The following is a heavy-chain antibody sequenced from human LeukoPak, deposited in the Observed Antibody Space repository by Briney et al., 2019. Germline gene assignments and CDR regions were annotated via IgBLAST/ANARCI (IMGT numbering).Heavy chain of an antibody. V-gene: IGHV1-46*03. J-gene: IGHJ5*02. Sequence: ASVKVSCKASGYTFTSYYMHWVRQAPGQGLEWMGIINPSGGSTGYAQKFQGRVTMTRDTSTSTVYMELSSLRSEDTAVYYCARDRHYDFWSGLLYNWFDPWGQGTLVTVSS. D-gene: IGHD3-3*01. CDR1: GYTFTSYY. CDR3: ARDRHYDFWSGLLYNWFDP. CDR2: INPSGGST.